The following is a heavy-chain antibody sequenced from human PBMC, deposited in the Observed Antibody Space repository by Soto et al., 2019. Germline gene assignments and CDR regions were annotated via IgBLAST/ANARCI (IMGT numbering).Heavy chain of an antibody. V-gene: IGHV4-34*01. CDR3: ARGRVVSGNLAPYYLDF. CDR1: GGSSSGYY. J-gene: IGHJ4*02. D-gene: IGHD1-26*01. Sequence: PSETLSLTCAVYGGSSSGYYWSWIRQPPGKGLEWIGETNHSGSTNYNPSLKSRVTISVDTSKNQFSLKLSSVTAADTAVYYCARGRVVSGNLAPYYLDFWGQGTLVTVSS. CDR2: TNHSGST.